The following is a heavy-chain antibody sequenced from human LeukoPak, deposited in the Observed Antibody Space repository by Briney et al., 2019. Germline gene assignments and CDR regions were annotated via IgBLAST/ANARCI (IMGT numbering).Heavy chain of an antibody. Sequence: ASVRVSCKASGYTFTGYYMHWVRQAPGQGLEWMGWINPNSGGTNYAQKFQGRVTMTRDTSISTAYMELSRLRSDDTAVYYCARASTPRVIASFDYWGQGSLVTVSS. CDR3: ARASTPRVIASFDY. V-gene: IGHV1-2*02. CDR1: GYTFTGYY. D-gene: IGHD2-21*01. CDR2: INPNSGGT. J-gene: IGHJ4*02.